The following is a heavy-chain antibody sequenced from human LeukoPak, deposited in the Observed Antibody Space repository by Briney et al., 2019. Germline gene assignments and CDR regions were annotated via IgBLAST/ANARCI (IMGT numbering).Heavy chain of an antibody. J-gene: IGHJ5*02. CDR1: GASISSDDYY. Sequence: SQTLSLTCTVSGASISSDDYYWSWIRQPPGKGLKWIAYTHYSGSSFYNPSLKSRITISVDTSKNQFSLRLSSVTAADTAVYYCAREGRDFWSGSRGWFDPWGQGTLVTVSS. CDR3: AREGRDFWSGSRGWFDP. CDR2: THYSGSS. D-gene: IGHD3-3*01. V-gene: IGHV4-30-4*01.